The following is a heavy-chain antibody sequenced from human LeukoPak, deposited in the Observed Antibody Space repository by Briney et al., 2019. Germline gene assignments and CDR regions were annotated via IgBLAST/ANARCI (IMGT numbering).Heavy chain of an antibody. D-gene: IGHD6-13*01. CDR2: ISGTGGRT. Sequence: GGSLKLSCAASGFAFSSYAMSWVRQAPGKGLEWVSSISGTGGRTYYADSVKGRFTISRDNSKNTLDLQMNSLRADDTAVYYCARDGYSNYWYLNLWGQGTLVTVSS. CDR1: GFAFSSYA. J-gene: IGHJ4*02. CDR3: ARDGYSNYWYLNL. V-gene: IGHV3-23*01.